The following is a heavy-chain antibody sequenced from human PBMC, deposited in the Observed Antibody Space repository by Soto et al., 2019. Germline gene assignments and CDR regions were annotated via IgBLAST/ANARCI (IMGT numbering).Heavy chain of an antibody. CDR3: AHSAFYCYNLDY. Sequence: QITLKESGPTLVKPTQTLTLTCTFSGFSLSTGGVGVGWIRQPPGKALEWLASIYWDNDKRYSPSLKSRITISYDTSKILVVLLMTYMYPVATATYLSAHSAFYCYNLDYWGQGTLVTVSA. CDR1: GFSLSTGGVG. CDR2: IYWDNDK. J-gene: IGHJ4*02. D-gene: IGHD3-10*01. V-gene: IGHV2-5*02.